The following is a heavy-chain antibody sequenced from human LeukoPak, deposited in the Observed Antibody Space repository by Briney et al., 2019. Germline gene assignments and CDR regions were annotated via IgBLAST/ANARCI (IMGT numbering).Heavy chain of an antibody. V-gene: IGHV1-2*02. CDR2: INPNSGGT. D-gene: IGHD3-22*01. CDR1: GYTFTGYY. J-gene: IGHJ4*02. Sequence: GASVKVSCKASGYTFTGYYMHWVRQAPGQGLEWMGWINPNSGGTKYAQKFQGRVTMTRDTSESTAYMELSSLRTDDTAVYYCARGHYYDSSGYHFAPFDYWGQGTLVTVSS. CDR3: ARGHYYDSSGYHFAPFDY.